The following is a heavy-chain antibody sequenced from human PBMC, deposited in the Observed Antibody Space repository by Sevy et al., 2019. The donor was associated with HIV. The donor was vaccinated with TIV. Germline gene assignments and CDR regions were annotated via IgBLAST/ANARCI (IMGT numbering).Heavy chain of an antibody. CDR1: GFSVSSNY. CDR3: ARRGGGSSLTRFDY. CDR2: IYTAGSA. D-gene: IGHD3-16*01. V-gene: IGHV3-53*01. J-gene: IGHJ4*02. Sequence: GGSLRLSCAASGFSVSSNYMSWVRQAPGKGLEWVSVIYTAGSAYSADSVKGRFTISRDNSKNTLYLQMDSLRAEDTAVYYCARRGGGSSLTRFDYWGQGTLVTVSS.